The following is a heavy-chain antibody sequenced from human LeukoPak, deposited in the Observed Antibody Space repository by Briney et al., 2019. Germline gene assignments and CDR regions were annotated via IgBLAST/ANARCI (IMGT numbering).Heavy chain of an antibody. CDR1: GFTFSNAW. D-gene: IGHD6-13*01. J-gene: IGHJ6*02. CDR3: TTFSIAAAAQPYYYYYGMDV. V-gene: IGHV3-15*01. CDR2: IKSKTDGGTT. Sequence: GGSLRLSCAASGFTFSNAWMSWVRQAPGKGLEWVGRIKSKTDGGTTDYAAPVKGGFTISRDDSKNTLYLQMNSLKTEDTAVYYCTTFSIAAAAQPYYYYYGMDVWGQGTTVTVSS.